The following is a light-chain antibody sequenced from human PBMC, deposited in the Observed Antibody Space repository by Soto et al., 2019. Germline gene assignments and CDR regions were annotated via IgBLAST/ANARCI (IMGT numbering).Light chain of an antibody. CDR3: QQSYSTPQT. V-gene: IGKV1-39*01. CDR1: QSISSY. Sequence: DIQMTQSPSSLSASVGDRVTITCRASQSISSYLNWYQQKPGKAPKLLIYAASSLQSGVPSRFSGSGSGTEFTLTISSLQPEDFATYYCQQSYSTPQTFGQGTRPEIK. CDR2: AAS. J-gene: IGKJ5*01.